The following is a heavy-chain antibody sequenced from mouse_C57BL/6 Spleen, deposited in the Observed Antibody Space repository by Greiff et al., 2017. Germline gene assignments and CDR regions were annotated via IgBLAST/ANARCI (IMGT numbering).Heavy chain of an antibody. J-gene: IGHJ4*01. V-gene: IGHV1-80*01. CDR2: IYPGDGDT. D-gene: IGHD2-3*01. CDR3: ARPLYDSYYEYAMDY. CDR1: GYAFSSYW. Sequence: VQLQQSGAELVKPGASVKISCKASGYAFSSYWMNWVKQRPGKGLEWIGQIYPGDGDTNYNGKFKGKGTLTAYKSSSKAYIQRSNLTSEGSAVYFCARPLYDSYYEYAMDYWGQGTSVTVSS.